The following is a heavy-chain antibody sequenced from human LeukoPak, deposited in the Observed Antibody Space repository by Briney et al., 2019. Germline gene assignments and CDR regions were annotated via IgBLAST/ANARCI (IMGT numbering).Heavy chain of an antibody. Sequence: PSETLSLTCTVSGGSISSHYWRWLRQPPGKGREGFGYIYYSGSTNYNPSLKRRVTISVPTSKNQFSLKLSSVTAADTAVYYCARAQGVGATKGDFDYWGQGTLVTVSS. CDR2: IYYSGST. CDR1: GGSISSHY. V-gene: IGHV4-59*11. D-gene: IGHD1-26*01. J-gene: IGHJ4*02. CDR3: ARAQGVGATKGDFDY.